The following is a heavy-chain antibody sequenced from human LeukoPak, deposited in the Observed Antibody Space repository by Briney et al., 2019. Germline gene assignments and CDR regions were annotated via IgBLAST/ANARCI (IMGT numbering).Heavy chain of an antibody. CDR2: IWYDGSNK. CDR1: GFIFNDFW. V-gene: IGHV3-33*08. CDR3: AREMVSSGFDY. J-gene: IGHJ4*02. D-gene: IGHD3-22*01. Sequence: GGSLRLSCTASGFIFNDFWMSWVRQAPGEGLEWVAVIWYDGSNKYYADSVKGRFTISRDNSKNTLYLQMNSLRAEDTAVYYCAREMVSSGFDYWGQGTLVTVSS.